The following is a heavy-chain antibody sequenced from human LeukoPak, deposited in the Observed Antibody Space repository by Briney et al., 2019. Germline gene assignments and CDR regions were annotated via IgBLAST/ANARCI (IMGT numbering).Heavy chain of an antibody. CDR3: ARTSRSSSIDN. Sequence: GGSLRVSCAASGFTFINYWMSWVRQARRKGLEWVANINQGGSDKYYVDYVKGRFTISRDNAKNSLYLEMNRLRVDDTAMYYCARTSRSSSIDNWGQGTLVTVSS. V-gene: IGHV3-7*01. D-gene: IGHD2-15*01. CDR2: INQGGSDK. J-gene: IGHJ4*02. CDR1: GFTFINYW.